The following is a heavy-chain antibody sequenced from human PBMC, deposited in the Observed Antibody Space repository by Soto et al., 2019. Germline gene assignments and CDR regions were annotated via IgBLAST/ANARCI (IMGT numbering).Heavy chain of an antibody. Sequence: SETLSLTCTVSGGSISGYSWSWIRQPPGKGLEWIGYIYHSGSTYYNPSLKSRVTISVDRSKNQFSLKLSSVTAADTAVYYCARAGGLGAVAVDYWGQGTLVTVSS. J-gene: IGHJ4*02. V-gene: IGHV4-30-2*01. CDR2: IYHSGST. D-gene: IGHD6-19*01. CDR3: ARAGGLGAVAVDY. CDR1: GGSISGYS.